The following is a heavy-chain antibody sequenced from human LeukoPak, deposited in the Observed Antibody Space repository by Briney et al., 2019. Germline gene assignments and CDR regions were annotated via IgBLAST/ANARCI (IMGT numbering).Heavy chain of an antibody. CDR1: GGSITSCC. V-gene: IGHV4-59*08. J-gene: IGHJ5*02. Sequence: PSETLSLTCTVSGGSITSCCWSWIRMRPGKGQEWMGIIFYNGHTKYNPSLKSRVTISVDTSTNQYSLTLNSVTAAATAVYFCARHSVTDFDWSHTPTWFDPWGQGTLVTVSS. CDR3: ARHSVTDFDWSHTPTWFDP. CDR2: IFYNGHT. D-gene: IGHD3-9*01.